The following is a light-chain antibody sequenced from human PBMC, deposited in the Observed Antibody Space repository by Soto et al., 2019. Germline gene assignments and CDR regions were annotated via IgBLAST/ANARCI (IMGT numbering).Light chain of an antibody. J-gene: IGLJ1*01. CDR1: SSNIGSNT. CDR3: AAWDDSLNGYG. V-gene: IGLV1-44*01. CDR2: SNN. Sequence: QSVLTQPPSASGTPGQRVTISCSGSSSNIGSNTVNWYQQLPGTAPKLLIYSNNQRPSGVPDRFSGSKSGTSASLAIFGLQSEDEADYYCAAWDDSLNGYGFGTGTKVTVL.